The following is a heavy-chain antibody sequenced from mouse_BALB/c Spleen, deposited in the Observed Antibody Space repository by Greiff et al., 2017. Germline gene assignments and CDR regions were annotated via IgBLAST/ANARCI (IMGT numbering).Heavy chain of an antibody. CDR3: ERGRTITRTGFAY. V-gene: IGHV1-63*01. CDR2: IYPGSGNT. D-gene: IGHD1-2*01. CDR1: GYAFTNYW. Sequence: QVQLQQSGAELVRPGTSVKISCKASGYAFTNYWLGWVKQRPGHGLEWIGDIYPGSGNTYYNEKFKGKATLTADKSSSTAYMQLSSLTSEDSAVYFCERGRTITRTGFAYWGQGTLVTVSA. J-gene: IGHJ3*01.